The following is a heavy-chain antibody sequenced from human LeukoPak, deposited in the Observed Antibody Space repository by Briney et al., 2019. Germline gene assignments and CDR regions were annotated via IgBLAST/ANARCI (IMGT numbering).Heavy chain of an antibody. Sequence: GGSLRLSCEASGFTFSSYSMNWVRQAPGKGLVWVSRINSDGSSTTYADSVKGRFTISRDNAKNTLYLQMNSLRAEDTAVYYCARAPYYYDTSGFLIWGQGTMVTVSS. D-gene: IGHD3-22*01. CDR1: GFTFSSYS. CDR2: INSDGSST. V-gene: IGHV3-74*01. CDR3: ARAPYYYDTSGFLI. J-gene: IGHJ3*02.